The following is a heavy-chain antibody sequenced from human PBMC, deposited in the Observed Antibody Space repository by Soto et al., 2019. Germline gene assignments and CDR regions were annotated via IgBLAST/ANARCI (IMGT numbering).Heavy chain of an antibody. J-gene: IGHJ6*02. Sequence: GGSLRLSCAASGFTFSSYWMHWVRQAPGKGLVWVSHINSDGSTSYADSVKGRFTISRDNAKNTLYLQMNSLRAEDTAVYYCVRDYYYGMDVWGQGTTVTVSS. V-gene: IGHV3-74*01. CDR2: INSDGST. CDR3: VRDYYYGMDV. CDR1: GFTFSSYW.